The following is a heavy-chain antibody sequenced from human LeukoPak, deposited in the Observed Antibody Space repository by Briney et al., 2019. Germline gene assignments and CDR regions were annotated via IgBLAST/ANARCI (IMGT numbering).Heavy chain of an antibody. CDR1: GGSFSGYY. Sequence: SETLSLTCAVYGGSFSGYYWSWIRQPPGEGLGWIGEINHSGSTNYNPSLKSRVTISVDTSKNQFSLKLSSVTAADTAVYYCARNSGLRGRRYYFDYWGQGTLVTVSS. D-gene: IGHD1-26*01. J-gene: IGHJ4*02. V-gene: IGHV4-34*01. CDR3: ARNSGLRGRRYYFDY. CDR2: INHSGST.